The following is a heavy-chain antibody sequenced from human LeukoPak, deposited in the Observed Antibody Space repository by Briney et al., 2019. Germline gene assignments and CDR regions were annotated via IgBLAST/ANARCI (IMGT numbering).Heavy chain of an antibody. CDR1: GFTFSSYS. CDR3: ARDREYQNGMDV. D-gene: IGHD2-2*01. V-gene: IGHV3-21*01. Sequence: RGGSLRLSCAASGFTFSSYSMNWVRQAPGKGLEWVSSISSSSSYIYYADSVKGRFTISRDNAKNSLYLQMNSLRAEDTAVYYCARDREYQNGMDVWGQGTTVTVSS. CDR2: ISSSSSYI. J-gene: IGHJ6*02.